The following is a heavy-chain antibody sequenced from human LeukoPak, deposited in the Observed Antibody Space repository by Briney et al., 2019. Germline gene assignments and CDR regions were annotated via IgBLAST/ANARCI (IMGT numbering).Heavy chain of an antibody. J-gene: IGHJ4*02. Sequence: ASVKVSCKASGGTFSIYTISWVRQAPRQGLEWMGRIIPIFGTANYTHKFQGRFTITTDESTSTAYMDLTILRPEDPAFISCWRSDSSGSDYWGQGKLVTVSS. CDR1: GGTFSIYT. CDR2: IIPIFGTA. CDR3: WRSDSSGSDY. D-gene: IGHD6-19*01. V-gene: IGHV1-69*05.